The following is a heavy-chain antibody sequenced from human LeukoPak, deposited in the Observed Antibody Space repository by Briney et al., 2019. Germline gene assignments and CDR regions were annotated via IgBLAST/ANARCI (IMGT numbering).Heavy chain of an antibody. CDR3: AKGPSYYDSSAGAFDI. CDR1: GFTFSSYA. V-gene: IGHV3-23*01. D-gene: IGHD3-22*01. J-gene: IGHJ3*02. CDR2: ISGSGGST. Sequence: GGSLRLSCAASGFTFSSYAMSWVRQAPGKGLEWVSAISGSGGSTYYADSVKGRFTISRDNSKNTLYLQMNSLRAEDTAVYYCAKGPSYYDSSAGAFDIWGQGTMVTVSS.